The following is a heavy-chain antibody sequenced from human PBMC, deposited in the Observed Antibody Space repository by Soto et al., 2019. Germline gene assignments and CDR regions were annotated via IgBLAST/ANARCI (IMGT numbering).Heavy chain of an antibody. Sequence: QVQLVQSGAEVKKPGASVKVSCKASGYTFSDYYMHWVRQAPGQGLEWMGWINPNSGGTNYAQKFKGRVTMTRDTSISTAYMELTSLTSDDTAMYYCARRSSGWSDYWGPGTLVTVSS. CDR1: GYTFSDYY. CDR3: ARRSSGWSDY. V-gene: IGHV1-2*02. CDR2: INPNSGGT. D-gene: IGHD6-19*01. J-gene: IGHJ4*02.